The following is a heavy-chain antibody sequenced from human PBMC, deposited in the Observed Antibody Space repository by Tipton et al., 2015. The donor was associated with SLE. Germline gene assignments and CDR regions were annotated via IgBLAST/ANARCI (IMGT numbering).Heavy chain of an antibody. Sequence: TLSLTCTVSGGSISSSSYYWGWIRQPPGKGLEWIGYIYYSGSTYYNPSLKSRVTISVDTSKNQFSLKLSSVTAADTAVYYCARSSSGYRDAFDIWGQGTKVTVSS. CDR1: GGSISSSSYY. CDR3: ARSSSGYRDAFDI. J-gene: IGHJ3*02. V-gene: IGHV4-39*01. D-gene: IGHD3-22*01. CDR2: IYYSGST.